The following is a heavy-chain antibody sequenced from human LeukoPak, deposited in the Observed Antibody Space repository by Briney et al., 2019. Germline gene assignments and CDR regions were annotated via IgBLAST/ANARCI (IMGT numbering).Heavy chain of an antibody. D-gene: IGHD3-3*01. CDR3: ARYSEWPPYFDY. CDR2: IYISGST. CDR1: GGSISSSY. Sequence: SETLSLTCTVSGGSISSSYYSWIRQPAGKGLEWIGRIYISGSTNYNPSLKSRVTISVDTSKNQFSLKLSSVTAADTAVYYCARYSEWPPYFDYWGQGTLVTVSS. J-gene: IGHJ4*02. V-gene: IGHV4-4*07.